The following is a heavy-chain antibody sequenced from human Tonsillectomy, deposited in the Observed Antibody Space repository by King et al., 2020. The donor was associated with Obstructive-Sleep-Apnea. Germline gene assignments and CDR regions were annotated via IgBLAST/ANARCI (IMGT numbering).Heavy chain of an antibody. V-gene: IGHV1-18*04. Sequence: VQLVESGAEVKKPGASVKVSCKASGYTFTSYGISWVRQAPGQGLEWMGWISAYNGNTNYAQKLQGRVTMTTDTSTSTAYMELRSLRSDDTAVYYCARDGSGYDSGGYYYYYGMDGWGQGTTVTVSS. CDR1: GYTFTSYG. J-gene: IGHJ6*02. D-gene: IGHD5-12*01. CDR3: ARDGSGYDSGGYYYYYGMDG. CDR2: ISAYNGNT.